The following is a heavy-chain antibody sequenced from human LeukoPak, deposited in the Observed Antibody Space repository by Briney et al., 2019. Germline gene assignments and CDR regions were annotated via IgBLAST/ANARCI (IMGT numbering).Heavy chain of an antibody. V-gene: IGHV4-39*01. J-gene: IGHJ4*02. CDR3: ARHPPYGSRNWGAYYFDS. CDR1: GGAISSTAYY. D-gene: IGHD3-10*01. Sequence: SETLSLTCNASGGAISSTAYYWGWIRQPPGKGLEWIGSIYYSGSTYYNPSLKSRVTISVDTSHHQFSLKLNSVTAADTALYYCARHPPYGSRNWGAYYFDSWGQGTLVTVSS. CDR2: IYYSGST.